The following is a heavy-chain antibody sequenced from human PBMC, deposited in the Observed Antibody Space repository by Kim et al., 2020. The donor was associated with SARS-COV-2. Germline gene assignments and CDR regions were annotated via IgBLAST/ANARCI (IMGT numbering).Heavy chain of an antibody. V-gene: IGHV5-51*01. CDR3: ARHSIGDEAAFDI. J-gene: IGHJ3*02. D-gene: IGHD3-16*01. Sequence: RPSFQGQVTISADKSISTAYLQWSSLKASDTAMYYCARHSIGDEAAFDIWGQGTMVTVSS.